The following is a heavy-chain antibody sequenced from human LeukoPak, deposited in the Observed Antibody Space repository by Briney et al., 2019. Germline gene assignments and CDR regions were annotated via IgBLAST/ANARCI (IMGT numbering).Heavy chain of an antibody. CDR1: GYTFTSYG. Sequence: GASVKVSCKASGYTFTSYGISWVRQAPGQGLEWMGWISAYNGNTNYAQKLQGRVTMHTDTSTSTAYMELRSLRSDDTAVYYCARDPPYYDFWSGYYTIFDYWGQGTLVTVSS. CDR3: ARDPPYYDFWSGYYTIFDY. D-gene: IGHD3-3*01. CDR2: ISAYNGNT. V-gene: IGHV1-18*01. J-gene: IGHJ4*02.